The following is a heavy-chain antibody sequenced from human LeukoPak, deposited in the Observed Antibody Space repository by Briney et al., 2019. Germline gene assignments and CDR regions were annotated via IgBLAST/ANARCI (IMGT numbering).Heavy chain of an antibody. V-gene: IGHV3-21*01. CDR2: ISSSSSYI. CDR3: AWPAEYSSSSLWFDP. CDR1: GFTFSSYS. D-gene: IGHD6-6*01. J-gene: IGHJ5*02. Sequence: GGSLRLSCAASGFTFSSYSMNWVRQAPGKGLEWVSSISSSSSYIYYADSVKGRFTISRDNAKNSLYLQMNSLRAEDTAVYYCAWPAEYSSSSLWFDPWGQGTLVTVSS.